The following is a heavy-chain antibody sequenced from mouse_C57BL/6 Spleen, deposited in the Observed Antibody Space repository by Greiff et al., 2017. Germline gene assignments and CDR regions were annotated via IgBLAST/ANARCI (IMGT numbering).Heavy chain of an antibody. Sequence: QVQLQQPGAELVKPGASVKLSCKASGYTFTSYWMHWVKQRPGQGLEWIGMIHPNSGSTNYNEKFKSKATLTVDKSSSTAYMQLSSLSSEDSAVYCCARETAQATGYYLDYWGQGTTLTVSS. D-gene: IGHD3-2*02. CDR1: GYTFTSYW. CDR3: ARETAQATGYYLDY. CDR2: IHPNSGST. J-gene: IGHJ2*01. V-gene: IGHV1-64*01.